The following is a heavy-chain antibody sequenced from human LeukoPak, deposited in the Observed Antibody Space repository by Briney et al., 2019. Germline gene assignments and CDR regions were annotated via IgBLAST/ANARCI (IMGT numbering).Heavy chain of an antibody. Sequence: PGGSLRLSCAVSGFSLTEYSMHWVRQAPGKGLEWVAVISFDGSSKYYADSVKGRFTISRDSSKNTLYLRMNGLRTEDTAVYYCARVTPHFSMDVWGQGTTVTVSS. CDR1: GFSLTEYS. D-gene: IGHD2-15*01. CDR3: ARVTPHFSMDV. CDR2: ISFDGSSK. J-gene: IGHJ6*02. V-gene: IGHV3-30*03.